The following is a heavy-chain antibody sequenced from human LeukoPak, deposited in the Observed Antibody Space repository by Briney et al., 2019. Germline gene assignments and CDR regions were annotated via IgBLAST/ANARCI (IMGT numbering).Heavy chain of an antibody. D-gene: IGHD2-2*01. CDR2: INPNSGGT. J-gene: IGHJ5*02. CDR1: GYTFTGYY. CDR3: ARVKGWYCSSTSCSPGWFDP. V-gene: IGHV1-2*02. Sequence: ASVKVSCKASGYTFTGYYMHWVRQAPGQGLEWMGWINPNSGGTNYAQKFQGRVTMTRDTSISTAYMELSRLRSDDTAVYYCARVKGWYCSSTSCSPGWFDPWGQGTLVTVSS.